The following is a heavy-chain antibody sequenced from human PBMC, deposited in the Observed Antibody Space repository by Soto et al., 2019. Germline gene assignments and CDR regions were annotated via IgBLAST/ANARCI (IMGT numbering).Heavy chain of an antibody. CDR3: AKVLGGSFAQFDY. CDR2: ISGSGGSI. CDR1: GFTFSNYA. Sequence: GGSLRLSCAASGFTFSNYAMSWVRQAPGKGLEWVSVISGSGGSIYNADSVKGRLTISRDNSKNTLYLKMNSLRVEDTAIYYCAKVLGGSFAQFDYWGQGTLVTVSS. V-gene: IGHV3-23*01. J-gene: IGHJ4*02. D-gene: IGHD1-26*01.